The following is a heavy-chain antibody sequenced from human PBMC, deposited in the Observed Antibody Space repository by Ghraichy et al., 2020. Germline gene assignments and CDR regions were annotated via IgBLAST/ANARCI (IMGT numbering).Heavy chain of an antibody. CDR3: AHIAAPGNSQPILHRVGNTYYYGSGRALYFDY. Sequence: SGPTLVKPTQTLTLTCTFSGFSLSTSGVGVGWIRQPPGKALEWLALIYWDDDKRYSPSLKSRLTITKDTSKNQVVLTMTNMDPVDTATYYCAHIAAPGNSQPILHRVGNTYYYGSGRALYFDYWGQGTLVTVSS. V-gene: IGHV2-5*02. CDR1: GFSLSTSGVG. D-gene: IGHD3-10*01. CDR2: IYWDDDK. J-gene: IGHJ4*02.